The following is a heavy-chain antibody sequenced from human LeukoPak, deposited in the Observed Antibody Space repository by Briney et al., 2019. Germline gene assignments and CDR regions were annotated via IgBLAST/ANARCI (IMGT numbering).Heavy chain of an antibody. J-gene: IGHJ4*02. Sequence: ASVKVSCKTSGYTFTTYGLSWVRQAPGQGLEWMGWISAYNGNTNYAQKLQGRVTMTTDTSTSTAYMELRSLRSDDTAVYYCARDTLYGYFDYWGQGTLVTVSS. CDR3: ARDTLYGYFDY. CDR1: GYTFTTYG. CDR2: ISAYNGNT. D-gene: IGHD2-15*01. V-gene: IGHV1-18*01.